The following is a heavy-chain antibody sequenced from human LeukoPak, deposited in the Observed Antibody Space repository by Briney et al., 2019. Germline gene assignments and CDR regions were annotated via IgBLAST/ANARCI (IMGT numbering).Heavy chain of an antibody. CDR3: AKDTLRYFNWATHGYDY. V-gene: IGHV1-2*02. CDR2: INPNSGGT. Sequence: GASVKVPCKASGYTFTGYYMHWVRQAPGQGLEWMGWINPNSGGTNYAQKFQGRVTMTRDTSISTAYMELSRLRSDDTAVYYCAKDTLRYFNWATHGYDYWGQGTLVTVSS. CDR1: GYTFTGYY. D-gene: IGHD3-9*01. J-gene: IGHJ4*02.